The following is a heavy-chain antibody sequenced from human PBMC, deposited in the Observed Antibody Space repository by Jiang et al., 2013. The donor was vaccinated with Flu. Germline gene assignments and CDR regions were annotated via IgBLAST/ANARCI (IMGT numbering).Heavy chain of an antibody. D-gene: IGHD3-10*01. V-gene: IGHV5-10-1*01. J-gene: IGHJ6*02. CDR2: IDPSDSYT. CDR3: ARIDYYGSGRTPDV. Sequence: MGRIDPSDSYTNYSPSFQGHVTISADKSISTAYLQWSSLKASDTAMYYCARIDYYGSGRTPDVWGQGTTVTVSS.